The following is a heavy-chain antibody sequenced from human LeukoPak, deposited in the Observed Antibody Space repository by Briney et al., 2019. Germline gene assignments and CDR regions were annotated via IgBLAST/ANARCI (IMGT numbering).Heavy chain of an antibody. CDR1: GYTFTGYY. CDR3: ARVPEDNFDY. Sequence: EASVKVSCKASGYTFTGYYMHWVRQAPGQGLEWMEWINPNSGGTNYAQKFQGRVTMTRDTSISTAYMELSRLRSDDTAVYYCARVPEDNFDYWGQGTLVTVSS. J-gene: IGHJ4*02. D-gene: IGHD1-14*01. CDR2: INPNSGGT. V-gene: IGHV1-2*02.